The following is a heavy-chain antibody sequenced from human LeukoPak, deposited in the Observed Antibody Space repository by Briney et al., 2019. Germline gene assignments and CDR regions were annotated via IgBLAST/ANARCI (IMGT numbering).Heavy chain of an antibody. Sequence: GGSLRLSCVASGFILGNYAMSWVRQAPGKGLQWVSQISGTGGATWYAGFARDRFTISRDNSKKTLYLQMSGLRVEDTAMYYCVKDPRDTYGTNWFVSWGQGTLLIVSS. CDR2: ISGTGGAT. CDR3: VKDPRDTYGTNWFVS. CDR1: GFILGNYA. J-gene: IGHJ5*01. D-gene: IGHD2-21*01. V-gene: IGHV3-23*01.